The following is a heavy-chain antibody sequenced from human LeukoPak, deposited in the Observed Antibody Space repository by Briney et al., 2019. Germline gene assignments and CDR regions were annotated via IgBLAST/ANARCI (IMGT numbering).Heavy chain of an antibody. J-gene: IGHJ4*02. CDR1: GGSISSSSYY. Sequence: SETLSLTCTVSGGSISSSSYYWGWIRQPPGKGLEWIGSIYYSGSTYYNPSLKSRVTISVDTSKNQFSLELSSVTAADTAVYYCARLDPDPVRYHFDYWGQGTLVTVSS. CDR3: ARLDPDPVRYHFDY. D-gene: IGHD1-1*01. V-gene: IGHV4-39*01. CDR2: IYYSGST.